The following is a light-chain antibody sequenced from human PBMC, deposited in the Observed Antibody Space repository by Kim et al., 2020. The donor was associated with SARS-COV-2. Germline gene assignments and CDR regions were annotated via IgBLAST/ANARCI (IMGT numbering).Light chain of an antibody. CDR3: ASYTSSNSLV. J-gene: IGLJ7*01. Sequence: GHSITISSTGTSNDIGLYTYVAGYHLHPGTAPKLLIYDVTKRPSGVSDRFAGSKSGNTASLSISGLQTEDESEYFCASYTSSNSLVFGGGTQLTVL. CDR1: SNDIGLYTY. CDR2: DVT. V-gene: IGLV2-14*03.